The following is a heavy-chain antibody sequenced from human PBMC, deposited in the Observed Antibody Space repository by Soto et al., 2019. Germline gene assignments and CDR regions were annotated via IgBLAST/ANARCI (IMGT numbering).Heavy chain of an antibody. CDR1: GFTFSNYY. CDR2: INGDGGST. D-gene: IGHD2-2*01. CDR3: ARGLFTWSDSTTCYAY. V-gene: IGHV3-64*01. Sequence: EVQLVESGGGLVQPGGSLRLSCAASGFTFSNYYMHWVRQAPGRGLEYVSTINGDGGSTFYANSLKGRFTISRDNSKNTLYLQMGSLRPEDMAVYYCARGLFTWSDSTTCYAYWGQGTLVTDSS. J-gene: IGHJ4*02.